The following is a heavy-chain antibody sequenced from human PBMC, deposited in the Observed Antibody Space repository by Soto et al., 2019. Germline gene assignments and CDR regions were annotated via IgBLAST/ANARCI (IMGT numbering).Heavy chain of an antibody. CDR1: GYTFTSYG. Sequence: QVQLVQSGAEVKKPGASVKVSCKASGYTFTSYGISWVRQAPGQGLEWMGWISAYNGNTNYAQKLQGRVTMTTDTSTSTAYMELRSLRSDDTAVYYCAREFVPTLGYCSGGSCYRLENDAFDIWGQGTMVTVSS. D-gene: IGHD2-15*01. J-gene: IGHJ3*02. V-gene: IGHV1-18*01. CDR3: AREFVPTLGYCSGGSCYRLENDAFDI. CDR2: ISAYNGNT.